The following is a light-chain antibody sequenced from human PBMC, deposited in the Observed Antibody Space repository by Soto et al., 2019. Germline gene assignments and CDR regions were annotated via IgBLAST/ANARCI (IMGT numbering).Light chain of an antibody. Sequence: APLSVSPGEGVTLSCRASQSVSSNLAWYQQRPGQAPRLLIYGASTRATGIPDRFSGSGSGTEFTLTISRLQSEDFAVYYCQKYNNWPPITFGQGTRLEI. V-gene: IGKV3-15*01. J-gene: IGKJ5*01. CDR1: QSVSSN. CDR3: QKYNNWPPIT. CDR2: GAS.